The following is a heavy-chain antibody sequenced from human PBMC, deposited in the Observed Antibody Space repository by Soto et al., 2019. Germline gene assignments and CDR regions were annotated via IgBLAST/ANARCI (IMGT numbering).Heavy chain of an antibody. CDR3: ARESPHYGGYGDY. Sequence: ASETLSLTCTVSGGSISSGDYYWSWIRQPPGKGLEWIGYIYYSGSTYYNPSLKSRVTISVDASKNQFSLKLSSVTTADTAVYYCARESPHYGGYGDYWGQGTLVTVSS. D-gene: IGHD4-17*01. J-gene: IGHJ4*02. V-gene: IGHV4-30-4*01. CDR1: GGSISSGDYY. CDR2: IYYSGST.